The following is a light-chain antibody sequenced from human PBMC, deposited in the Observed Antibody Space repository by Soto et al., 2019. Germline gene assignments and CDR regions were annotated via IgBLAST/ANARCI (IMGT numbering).Light chain of an antibody. CDR2: LAS. V-gene: IGKV2-28*01. CDR1: QNPRHSGGHSY. CDR3: MQPLQTPFT. Sequence: DIVMTQSPLSLTVTPGEAASISCRSRQNPRHSGGHSYLEGYVQKSGQSPQLLIFLASSRPSGVSDRFSGSGSGTDFTLKISRVEPEDVGIYYCMQPLQTPFTFGQGTKLEI. J-gene: IGKJ2*01.